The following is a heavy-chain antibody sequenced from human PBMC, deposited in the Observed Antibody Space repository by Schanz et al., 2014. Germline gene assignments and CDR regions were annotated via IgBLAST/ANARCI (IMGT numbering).Heavy chain of an antibody. CDR2: VIPILGVT. Sequence: QVQLVQSGADVKKPGSSVRVSCKASGGTFSRLTFSWVRQAPGQGLEWMGRVIPILGVTHYAQKFRGRVTMTRNTSMSTAYIELHILTSEDTAVYYCARGRTFDYWGQGTLVTVSS. J-gene: IGHJ4*02. V-gene: IGHV1-69*02. CDR1: GGTFSRLT. CDR3: ARGRTFDY.